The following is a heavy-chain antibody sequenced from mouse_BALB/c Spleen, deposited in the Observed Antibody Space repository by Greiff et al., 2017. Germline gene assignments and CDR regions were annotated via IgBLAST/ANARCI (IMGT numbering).Heavy chain of an antibody. CDR2: IYPGDGDT. V-gene: IGHV1-80*01. J-gene: IGHJ1*01. CDR1: GYAFSSYW. CDR3: ARPVGSSYDWYFDV. D-gene: IGHD1-1*01. Sequence: VHLVESGAELVRPGSSVKISCKASGYAFSSYWMNWVKQRPGQGLEWIGQIYPGDGDTNYNGKFKGKATLTADKSSSTAYMQLSSLTSEDSAVYFCARPVGSSYDWYFDVWGAGTTVTVSS.